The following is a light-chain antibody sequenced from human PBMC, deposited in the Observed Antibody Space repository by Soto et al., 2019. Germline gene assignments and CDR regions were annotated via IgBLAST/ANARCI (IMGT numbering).Light chain of an antibody. CDR3: SSYTSSSTLVV. V-gene: IGLV2-14*01. Sequence: QPVLTQPASVSGSPGQSITISCTGTSSDVGIYNYVSWYQQHPGKAPKLIIYDVTNRPSGVSNRFSGSKSGNTASLTISGLQGEDEADYYCSSYTSSSTLVVFGGGTKLTVL. CDR2: DVT. J-gene: IGLJ2*01. CDR1: SSDVGIYNY.